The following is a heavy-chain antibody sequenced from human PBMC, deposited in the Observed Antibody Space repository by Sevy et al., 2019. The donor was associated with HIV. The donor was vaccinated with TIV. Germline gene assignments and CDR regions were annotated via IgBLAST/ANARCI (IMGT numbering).Heavy chain of an antibody. Sequence: ASVKVSGKASGGTFSSYAISWVRQAPGQGLEWMGGIIPIFGTANYAQKFQGRVTITADKSTSTAYMELSSLRSEDTAVYYCARGRGYDILTGYYDFDYWGQGTLVTVSS. J-gene: IGHJ4*02. D-gene: IGHD3-9*01. V-gene: IGHV1-69*06. CDR1: GGTFSSYA. CDR2: IIPIFGTA. CDR3: ARGRGYDILTGYYDFDY.